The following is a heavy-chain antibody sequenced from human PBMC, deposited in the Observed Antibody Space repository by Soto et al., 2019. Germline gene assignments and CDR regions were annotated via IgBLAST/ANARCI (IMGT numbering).Heavy chain of an antibody. V-gene: IGHV1-69*06. CDR1: GGTFSSLD. D-gene: IGHD3-22*01. CDR3: ARALLSHSYDSGGYDSYFHAMDV. Sequence: VKVSCKASGGTFSSLDINWVRQSPGQGLEWMGGIIPISETTNYAQIFQGRVSIVADISTSTAYMELSRLRSEDTAVYYCARALLSHSYDSGGYDSYFHAMDVWGQGTPVTVSS. CDR2: IIPISETT. J-gene: IGHJ6*02.